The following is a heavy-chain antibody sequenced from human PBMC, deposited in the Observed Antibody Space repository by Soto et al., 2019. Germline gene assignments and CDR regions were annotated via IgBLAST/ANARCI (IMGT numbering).Heavy chain of an antibody. D-gene: IGHD3-16*02. CDR3: ARGQMITFGGVIASVGY. CDR2: MNPNSGNT. J-gene: IGHJ4*02. V-gene: IGHV1-8*01. CDR1: GYTFTSYD. Sequence: QVQLVQSGAEVKKPGASVKVSCKASGYTFTSYDINWVRQATGQGLEWMGWMNPNSGNTGYAQKFQGRVTMNRNTSISTAYMELSSLGSEDTAVYYCARGQMITFGGVIASVGYWGQGTLVTVSS.